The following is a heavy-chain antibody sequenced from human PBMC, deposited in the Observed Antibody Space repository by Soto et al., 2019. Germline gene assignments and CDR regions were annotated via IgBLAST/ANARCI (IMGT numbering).Heavy chain of an antibody. V-gene: IGHV4-31*03. J-gene: IGHJ5*02. CDR2: IYYSGNT. Sequence: QVQLQESGPGLVKPSQTLSLTCTVSGGSISSGGYYWSWIRQHPGKGLEWIGYIYYSGNTYYNPSVKRRVTLSVDTSKNQFSLKLSSVTAADRAVYYCARDNGEGDYFWFDPWGQGTLVTVSS. D-gene: IGHD2-8*01. CDR3: ARDNGEGDYFWFDP. CDR1: GGSISSGGYY.